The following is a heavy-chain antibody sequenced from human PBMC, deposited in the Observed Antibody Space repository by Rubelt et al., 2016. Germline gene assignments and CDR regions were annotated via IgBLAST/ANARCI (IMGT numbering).Heavy chain of an antibody. J-gene: IGHJ1*01. CDR3: ALNSYDFWSGYFAAEYFQN. Sequence: GSLRLSCAASGFTFSNYWMSWVRQAPGKGLEWVSYISSSSSTIYYADSVKGRFTISRDNAKNSLYLQMNSLRAEDTAVYYCALNSYDFWSGYFAAEYFQNWGQGTLVTVSS. D-gene: IGHD3-3*01. CDR2: ISSSSSTI. V-gene: IGHV3-48*04. CDR1: GFTFSNYW.